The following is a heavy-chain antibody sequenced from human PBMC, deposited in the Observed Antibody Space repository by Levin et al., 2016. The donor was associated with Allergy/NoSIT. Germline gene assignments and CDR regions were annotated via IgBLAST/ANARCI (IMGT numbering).Heavy chain of an antibody. V-gene: IGHV4-61*01. CDR2: IYYSGST. CDR3: ARLERGLRTTVTTFDY. CDR1: GGSVSSGSYY. D-gene: IGHD4-17*01. J-gene: IGHJ4*02. Sequence: GSLRLSCTVSGGSVSSGSYYWSWIRQPPGKGLEWIGYIYYSGSTNYNPSLKSRVTISVDTSKNQFSLKLSSVTAADTAVYYCARLERGLRTTVTTFDYWGQGTLVTVSS.